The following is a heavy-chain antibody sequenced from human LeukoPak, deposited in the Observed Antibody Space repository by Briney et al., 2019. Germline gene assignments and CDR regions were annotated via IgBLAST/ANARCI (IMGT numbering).Heavy chain of an antibody. CDR2: IYSSGST. D-gene: IGHD2-2*01. CDR1: GGSISSYY. J-gene: IGHJ2*01. CDR3: ARGQYHLLYWYFDL. Sequence: SKTLSLTCTVSGGSISSYYWSWIRQPAGKGLEWIGRIYSSGSTNYNPSLKSRVTMSVDTSKNQFSLKLSSVTAADTAVYYCARGQYHLLYWYFDLWGRGTLVTVSS. V-gene: IGHV4-4*07.